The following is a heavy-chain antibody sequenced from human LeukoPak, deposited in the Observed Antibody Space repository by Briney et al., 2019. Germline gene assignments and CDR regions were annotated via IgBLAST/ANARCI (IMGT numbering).Heavy chain of an antibody. D-gene: IGHD4-11*01. CDR1: GFTFSSYA. Sequence: GGSLRLSCAASGFTFSSYAMSWVRQAPGKGLEWVAVIWYDGSNKYYADSVKGRFTISRDNSKNTLYLQMNSLRAEDTAVYYCARDWRYSLDYWGQGTLVTVSS. V-gene: IGHV3-33*08. J-gene: IGHJ4*02. CDR2: IWYDGSNK. CDR3: ARDWRYSLDY.